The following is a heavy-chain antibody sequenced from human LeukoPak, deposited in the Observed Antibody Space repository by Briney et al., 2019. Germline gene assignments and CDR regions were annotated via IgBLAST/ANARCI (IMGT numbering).Heavy chain of an antibody. D-gene: IGHD3-22*01. Sequence: SETLSLTCTVSGGSISSSSYYWDWIRQPPGKGLEWIGSLYYSGSTYYNPSLKSRVTISVDTSKNQFSLKLSSVTAADTAVFYCARRSYYDSSAIFDYWGQGTLVTVSS. V-gene: IGHV4-39*01. CDR1: GGSISSSSYY. CDR3: ARRSYYDSSAIFDY. J-gene: IGHJ4*02. CDR2: LYYSGST.